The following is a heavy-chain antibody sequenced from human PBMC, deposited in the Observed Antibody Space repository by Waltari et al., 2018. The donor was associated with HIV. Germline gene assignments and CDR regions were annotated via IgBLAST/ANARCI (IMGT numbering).Heavy chain of an antibody. CDR2: ISSTSSHI. J-gene: IGHJ5*02. Sequence: EVQLVESGGGLVEPGGSLRLSCAPSGFSFSFFSMNWVRQAPGKGVEWVSSISSTSSHIFYADSVRGRFTISRDNAKNSLYLQMNSLKAEDTAVYYCARGGAGATAEDLFDPWGQGTLVTVSS. D-gene: IGHD1-26*01. CDR3: ARGGAGATAEDLFDP. CDR1: GFSFSFFS. V-gene: IGHV3-21*01.